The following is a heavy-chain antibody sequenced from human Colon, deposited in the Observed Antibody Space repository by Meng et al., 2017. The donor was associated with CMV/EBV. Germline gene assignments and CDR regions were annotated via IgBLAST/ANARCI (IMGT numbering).Heavy chain of an antibody. D-gene: IGHD1-14*01. CDR1: GFSLSDYY. J-gene: IGHJ4*02. Sequence: CAASGFSLSDYYMSWSRQVPGKGLEWVSYISDSGNTVYYAGSVEGRFTISRDNAKNSLYLQMNRLRAEDTAVYYCVSGITGRPESEYWGQGTLVTVSS. CDR2: ISDSGNTV. V-gene: IGHV3-11*01. CDR3: VSGITGRPESEY.